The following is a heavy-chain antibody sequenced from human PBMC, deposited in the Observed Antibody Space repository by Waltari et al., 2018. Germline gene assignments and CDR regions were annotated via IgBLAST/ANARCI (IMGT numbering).Heavy chain of an antibody. J-gene: IGHJ4*02. Sequence: QLQLQESGPGLVKPSETLSLTCTVSGGSISSSSYYWGWIRQPPGKGLEWIGSIYYSGSTYYNPSLKSRVTISVDTSKNQFSLKLSSVTAADTAVYYCARDRGRQQLVLNYWGQGTLVTVSS. CDR3: ARDRGRQQLVLNY. V-gene: IGHV4-39*07. D-gene: IGHD6-13*01. CDR2: IYYSGST. CDR1: GGSISSSSYY.